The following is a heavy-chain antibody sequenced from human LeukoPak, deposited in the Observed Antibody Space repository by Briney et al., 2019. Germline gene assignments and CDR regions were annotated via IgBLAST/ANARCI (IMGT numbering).Heavy chain of an antibody. CDR1: GFTFSSYA. V-gene: IGHV3-30*14. CDR3: ARGYYDSSPHAFDI. D-gene: IGHD3-22*01. J-gene: IGHJ3*02. Sequence: PGGPLRRSCAASGFTFSSYAMHWVRQAPGKGLEWVAVISYDGSNKYYADSVKGRFTISRDNSKNTLYLQMNSLRAEDTAVYYCARGYYDSSPHAFDIWGQGTMVTVSS. CDR2: ISYDGSNK.